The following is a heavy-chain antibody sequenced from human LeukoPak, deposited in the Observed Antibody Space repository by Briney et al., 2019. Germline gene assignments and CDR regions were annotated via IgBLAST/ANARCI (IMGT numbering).Heavy chain of an antibody. CDR1: GFTFSSYA. D-gene: IGHD6-19*01. V-gene: IGHV3-23*01. CDR3: AKTTTGYSSGRFPGWPVDY. Sequence: GGSLRLSCAASGFTFSSYAMYWVRQAPGKGLEWVSGIFGSGGSAHYAGSVKGRFTISRDNSKNTVYLQMNSLRAEDTAVYYCAKTTTGYSSGRFPGWPVDYWGQGTLVTVSS. CDR2: IFGSGGSA. J-gene: IGHJ4*02.